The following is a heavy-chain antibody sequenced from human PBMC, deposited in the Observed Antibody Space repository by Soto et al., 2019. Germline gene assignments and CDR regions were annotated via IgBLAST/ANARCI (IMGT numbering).Heavy chain of an antibody. CDR2: INPNSGGT. Sequence: ASVKVSCKASGYTFTGYYMHWVRQAPGQGLEWMGWINPNSGGTNYAQKFQGWVTMTRDTSISTAYMELSRLRSDDTAVYYCARDLWGGSLPGIAVAGFYFDYWGQGTLVTISS. D-gene: IGHD6-19*01. CDR3: ARDLWGGSLPGIAVAGFYFDY. J-gene: IGHJ4*02. CDR1: GYTFTGYY. V-gene: IGHV1-2*04.